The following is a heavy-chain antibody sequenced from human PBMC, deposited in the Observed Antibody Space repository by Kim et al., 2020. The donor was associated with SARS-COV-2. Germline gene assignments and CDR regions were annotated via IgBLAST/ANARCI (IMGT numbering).Heavy chain of an antibody. Sequence: GGSLRLSCAGSGITFTTTGFHWVRQAPGKGLEWVAAIWSHGRSTYYGDPVKGRFTVSKDDSKNTLYLQMNSLKVEDTAVYYCARDVKGGRPYFDDWGQGT. D-gene: IGHD3-16*01. V-gene: IGHV3-33*01. CDR2: IWSHGRST. CDR3: ARDVKGGRPYFDD. CDR1: GITFTTTG. J-gene: IGHJ4*02.